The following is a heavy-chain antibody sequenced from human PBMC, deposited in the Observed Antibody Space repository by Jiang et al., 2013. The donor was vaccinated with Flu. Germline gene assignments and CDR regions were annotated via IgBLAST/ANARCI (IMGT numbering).Heavy chain of an antibody. Sequence: SLTCAISGDSVSSNSAAWNWIRQSPSRGLEWLGRTYYRSKWYNDYAVSVKSRITINPDTSKNQFSLQLNSVTPEDTAVYYCARGRVVVITTRFGSFAEDYYYGMDVWGQGTTVTVSS. CDR3: ARGRVVVITTRFGSFAEDYYYGMDV. CDR2: TYYRSKWYN. CDR1: GDSVSSNSAA. V-gene: IGHV6-1*01. J-gene: IGHJ6*02. D-gene: IGHD3-22*01.